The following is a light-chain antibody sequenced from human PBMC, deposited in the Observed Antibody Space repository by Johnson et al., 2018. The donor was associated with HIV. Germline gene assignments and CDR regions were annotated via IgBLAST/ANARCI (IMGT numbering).Light chain of an antibody. CDR3: GTGHNSLSTGGV. CDR2: ENT. Sequence: QSVLTQPPSVSAAPGQKVTISCSGSSSDMGNYAVSWYQQLPGTAPKLLIYENTKRPSGIPDRFSGSKSGPSATLSITGPQPGDEADYYCGTGHNSLSTGGVFGTWTKVTVL. CDR1: SSDMGNYA. V-gene: IGLV1-51*02. J-gene: IGLJ1*01.